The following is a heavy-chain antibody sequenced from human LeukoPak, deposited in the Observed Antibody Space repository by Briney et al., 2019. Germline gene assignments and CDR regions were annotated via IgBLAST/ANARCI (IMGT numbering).Heavy chain of an antibody. D-gene: IGHD5-18*01. CDR2: INPDSGGT. J-gene: IGHJ4*02. V-gene: IGHV1-2*02. CDR1: EYTLSVYH. CDR3: ARDGRAFTAMARGAYFDY. Sequence: GASVKVSCKASEYTLSVYHIHWVRQAPGQGLEWMAWINPDSGGTNYAQKFQGRVTMTRDTSISTAYMELSRLRSDDTAVYYCARDGRAFTAMARGAYFDYWGQGTLVTVSS.